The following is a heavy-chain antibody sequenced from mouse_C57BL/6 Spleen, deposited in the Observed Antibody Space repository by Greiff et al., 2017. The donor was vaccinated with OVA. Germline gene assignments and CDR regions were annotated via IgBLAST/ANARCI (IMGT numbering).Heavy chain of an antibody. CDR2: ISSGGSYT. D-gene: IGHD3-2*02. Sequence: EVQVVESGGDLVKPGGSLKLSCAASGFTFSSYGMSWVRQTPDKRLEWVATISSGGSYTYYPDSVKGRFTISRDNAKNTLYLHMSSRKSEDTARYYWARQGAQATFPAWCDYWGQGTMGTVSA. J-gene: IGHJ3*01. CDR1: GFTFSSYG. CDR3: ARQGAQATFPAWCDY. V-gene: IGHV5-6*01.